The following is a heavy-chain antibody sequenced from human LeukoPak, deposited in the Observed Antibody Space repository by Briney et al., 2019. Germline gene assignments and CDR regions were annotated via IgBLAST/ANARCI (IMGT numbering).Heavy chain of an antibody. CDR3: ARVRQYCSGGSCFHDLDY. D-gene: IGHD2-15*01. CDR1: GGTFGSYA. CDR2: IIPILGIA. V-gene: IGHV1-69*04. Sequence: ASVKVSCKASGGTFGSYAISRVRQAPGQGLEWMGRIIPILGIANYAQKFQGRVTITADKSTSTAYMELSSLRSEDTAVYYCARVRQYCSGGSCFHDLDYWGQGTLVTVSS. J-gene: IGHJ4*02.